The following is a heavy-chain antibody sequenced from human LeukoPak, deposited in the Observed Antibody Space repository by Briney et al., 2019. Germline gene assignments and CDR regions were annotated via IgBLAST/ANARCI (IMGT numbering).Heavy chain of an antibody. D-gene: IGHD6-13*01. J-gene: IGHJ4*02. Sequence: SQTLSLTCTVSGGSISSGGYYWSWIRQHPGTGLEWIGYIYYSGSTYYNPSLKSRVTISVDTSKNQFSLKLSSVTAADTAVYYCARMDVAAAGRAFDYWGQGTLVTVSS. CDR3: ARMDVAAAGRAFDY. V-gene: IGHV4-31*03. CDR1: GGSISSGGYY. CDR2: IYYSGST.